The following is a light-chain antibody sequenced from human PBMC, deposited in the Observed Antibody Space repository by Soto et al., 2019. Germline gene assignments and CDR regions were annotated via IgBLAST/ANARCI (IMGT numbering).Light chain of an antibody. CDR2: AAS. Sequence: DIQMPQSPSSLSASVGDRVTITCRASESISRHLNWYQQKPGKAPKLLIYAASSLQNGVPSRFSGSGSGTDFTLTISNLQPEDFATYYWQQSSSTLSITFGQGTRLEIK. V-gene: IGKV1-39*01. CDR3: QQSSSTLSIT. CDR1: ESISRH. J-gene: IGKJ5*01.